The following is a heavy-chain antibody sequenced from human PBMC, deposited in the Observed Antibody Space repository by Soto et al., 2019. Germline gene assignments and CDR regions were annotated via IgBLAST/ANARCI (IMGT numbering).Heavy chain of an antibody. V-gene: IGHV4-31*03. CDR1: GGSISSGGYY. J-gene: IGHJ4*02. Sequence: SSETLSLTCTVSGGSISSGGYYWSWIRQHPGKGLEWIGYIYYSGSTYYNPSLKSRVTISVDTSKNQFSLKLSSVTAADTAVYYCARAEKAVAGIDYWGQGTLVTVSS. CDR3: ARAEKAVAGIDY. D-gene: IGHD6-19*01. CDR2: IYYSGST.